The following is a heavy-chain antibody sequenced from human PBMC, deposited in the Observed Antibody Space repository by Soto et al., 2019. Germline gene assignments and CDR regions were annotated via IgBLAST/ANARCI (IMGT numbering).Heavy chain of an antibody. D-gene: IGHD2-21*01. CDR1: GGTFSSYA. CDR2: IIPIFGTT. Sequence: QVQLVQSGAEVKKPGSSVGVSCKASGGTFSSYAISWVRQAPGQGLEWMGGIIPIFGTTNYAQKFQGRVTITADQSTGTAYMELTSLRSEDTAVYYCARVKVDWYWYFDLWGRGTLVTVSS. J-gene: IGHJ2*01. CDR3: ARVKVDWYWYFDL. V-gene: IGHV1-69*01.